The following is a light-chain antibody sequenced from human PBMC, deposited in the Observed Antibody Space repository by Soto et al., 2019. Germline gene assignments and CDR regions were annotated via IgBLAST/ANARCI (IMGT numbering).Light chain of an antibody. CDR3: QQYNNWPPWT. Sequence: EIVMTQSPATLSVSPGDSASLSCSASQSISSNLAWYQQKPGQAPRLLIYGAVTRAAAVPARFLGIGSGTECAPTISSRQSEDFAVYYCQQYNNWPPWTFGQGNKVEI. J-gene: IGKJ1*01. V-gene: IGKV3-15*01. CDR2: GAV. CDR1: QSISSN.